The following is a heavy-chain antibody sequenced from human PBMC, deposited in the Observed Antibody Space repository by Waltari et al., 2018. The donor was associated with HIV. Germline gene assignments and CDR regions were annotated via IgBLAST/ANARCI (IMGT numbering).Heavy chain of an antibody. J-gene: IGHJ4*02. CDR1: GYSFTSYA. V-gene: IGHV1-3*01. CDR3: ARDGYYYDSSGYSSYFDY. D-gene: IGHD3-22*01. Sequence: QVQLVQSGAEVKKPGASVKVSCTASGYSFTSYAMHWVRQAPAHWLEWMGGINAGNGNTKYSQKFQGRVTITRDTSASTAYMELSSLRSEDTAVYYCARDGYYYDSSGYSSYFDYWGQGTLVTVSS. CDR2: INAGNGNT.